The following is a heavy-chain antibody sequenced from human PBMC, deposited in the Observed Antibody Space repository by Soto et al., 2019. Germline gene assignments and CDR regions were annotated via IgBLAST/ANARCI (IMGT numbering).Heavy chain of an antibody. CDR3: ARLFNTGSAAGLDH. CDR2: IYPGDSDV. Sequence: GESLKISCKASGYDFTTYWIGWVRQMSGKGLEWMGGIYPGDSDVRYSPSFQGQVTISVDTSIATAFLQWNSLKASDTAMYYCARLFNTGSAAGLDHWGQGALVTVSS. D-gene: IGHD6-13*01. J-gene: IGHJ5*02. V-gene: IGHV5-51*01. CDR1: GYDFTTYW.